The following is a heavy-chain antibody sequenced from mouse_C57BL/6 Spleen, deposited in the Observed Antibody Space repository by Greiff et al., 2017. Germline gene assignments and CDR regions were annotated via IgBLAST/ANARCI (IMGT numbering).Heavy chain of an antibody. V-gene: IGHV1-22*01. D-gene: IGHD2-1*01. CDR1: GYTFTDYN. CDR3: ATYGNYAMDY. CDR2: INPNNGGT. J-gene: IGHJ4*01. Sequence: EVQLQQSGPELVKPGASVKMSCKASGYTFTDYNMHWVKQSHGKSLEWIGYINPNNGGTSYNQKFKGQATLTVNKSSSTAYMELRSLTSEDSAVYYCATYGNYAMDYWGQGTSVTVSA.